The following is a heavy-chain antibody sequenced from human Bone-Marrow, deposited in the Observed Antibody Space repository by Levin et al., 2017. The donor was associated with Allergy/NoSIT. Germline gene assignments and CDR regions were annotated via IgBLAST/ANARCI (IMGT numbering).Heavy chain of an antibody. J-gene: IGHJ4*02. V-gene: IGHV3-48*02. Sequence: PGGSLRLSCAASGFTFSSYSMNWVRQAPGKGLEWVSYISSSSSTIYYADSVKGRFTISRDNAKNSLYLQMNSLRDEDTAVYYCASLIVPLAGGFDYWGQGTLVTVSS. CDR3: ASLIVPLAGGFDY. CDR2: ISSSSSTI. D-gene: IGHD2-21*01. CDR1: GFTFSSYS.